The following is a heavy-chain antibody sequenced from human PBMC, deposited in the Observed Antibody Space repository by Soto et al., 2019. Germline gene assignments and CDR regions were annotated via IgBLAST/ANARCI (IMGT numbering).Heavy chain of an antibody. J-gene: IGHJ4*02. CDR2: IYSSGVT. V-gene: IGHV4-31*03. CDR3: ATKPNGLYYFDY. Sequence: QVQLQESGPGLVQPSQTLSLTCTVSGGSISSAGYYWSWIRQHPGKGLEWIGYIYSSGVTYYDPSLKSRVTMSVDMSKNQFSLRLSSVTAADTAVHYCATKPNGLYYFDYWGQGALATVSS. CDR1: GGSISSAGYY. D-gene: IGHD2-8*01.